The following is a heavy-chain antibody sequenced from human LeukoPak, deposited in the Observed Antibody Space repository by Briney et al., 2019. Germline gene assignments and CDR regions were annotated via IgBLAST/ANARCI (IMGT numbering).Heavy chain of an antibody. Sequence: PSETLSLTCTVSGGSISNYYWSWIRQPPGKGLEWLGYMYHSGNTNYSPSLKSRVTMSINTSKNQFSLTLTSVTAADTALYYCARGRIEWYFDLWGRGTLVTVSS. J-gene: IGHJ2*01. V-gene: IGHV4-59*01. D-gene: IGHD2/OR15-2a*01. CDR2: MYHSGNT. CDR1: GGSISNYY. CDR3: ARGRIEWYFDL.